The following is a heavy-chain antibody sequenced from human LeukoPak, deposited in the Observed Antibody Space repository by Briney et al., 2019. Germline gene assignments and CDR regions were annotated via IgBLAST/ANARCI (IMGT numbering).Heavy chain of an antibody. J-gene: IGHJ4*02. V-gene: IGHV4-61*02. CDR1: GYSISSGSYY. CDR2: IYTSGST. Sequence: PSETLALTCTVSGYSISSGSYYWSWIRQPAGKGLEWIGRIYTSGSTNYNPSLKSRVTISVDTSKNQFSLKLSSVTAADTAVYYCARDLGLEHDYWGQGTLVTVSS. D-gene: IGHD1/OR15-1a*01. CDR3: ARDLGLEHDY.